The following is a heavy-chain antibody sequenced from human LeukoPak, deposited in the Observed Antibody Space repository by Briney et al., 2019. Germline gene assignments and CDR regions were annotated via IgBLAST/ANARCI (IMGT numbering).Heavy chain of an antibody. CDR3: ARDEAFLWFGELFPEYFQH. V-gene: IGHV4-4*07. Sequence: PSETLSLTCTVSGGSISSYYWGWIRQPAGKGLEWIGRIYTSGSTNYNPSLKSRVTMSVDTSKNQFSLKLSSVTAADTAVYYCARDEAFLWFGELFPEYFQHWGQGTLVTVSS. J-gene: IGHJ1*01. CDR1: GGSISSYY. CDR2: IYTSGST. D-gene: IGHD3-10*01.